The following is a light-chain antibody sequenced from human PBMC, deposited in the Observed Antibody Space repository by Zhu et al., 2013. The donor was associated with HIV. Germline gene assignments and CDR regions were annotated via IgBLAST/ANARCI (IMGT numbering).Light chain of an antibody. CDR3: QQTNSFPPIFT. J-gene: IGKJ3*01. CDR2: AAS. Sequence: DIQMTQSPSSVSASVGDRVTITCRASQGFSSSLAWYQQRPGKAPKLLIYAASTLQSGVPSRFSGSRSGTDFTLTISSLQPEDFATYYCQQTNSFPPIFTFGPGTKVDIK. V-gene: IGKV1D-12*01. CDR1: QGFSSS.